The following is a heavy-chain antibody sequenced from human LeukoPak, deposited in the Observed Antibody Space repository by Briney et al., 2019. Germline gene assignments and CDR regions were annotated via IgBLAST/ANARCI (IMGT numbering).Heavy chain of an antibody. V-gene: IGHV3-23*01. D-gene: IGHD3-22*01. CDR2: FSHGGGRT. J-gene: IGHJ3*02. CDR3: ARVSVVISAFDI. CDR1: GFTFSNYA. Sequence: GGSLRLSCAASGFTFSNYAMAWVRQAPGKGLEWVSTFSHGGGRTYYADSVKGRFTISRDNAKNSLYLQMNSLRAEDTAVYYCARVSVVISAFDIWGQGTMVTVSS.